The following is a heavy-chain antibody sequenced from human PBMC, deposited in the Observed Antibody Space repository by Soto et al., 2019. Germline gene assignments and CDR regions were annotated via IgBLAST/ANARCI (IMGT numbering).Heavy chain of an antibody. V-gene: IGHV1-58*01. J-gene: IGHJ6*02. CDR1: GLTFSSSA. CDR3: AARSDFRFYYSDMDV. Sequence: ASVKVSCKASGLTFSSSAVQWVRQSRGQRLERKGWIVAGSGDTKYAQRFHERVTFSRDMSTDTAYMELSSLRSDDTGVYYCAARSDFRFYYSDMDVWGQGTTVTVSS. CDR2: IVAGSGDT. D-gene: IGHD3-3*01.